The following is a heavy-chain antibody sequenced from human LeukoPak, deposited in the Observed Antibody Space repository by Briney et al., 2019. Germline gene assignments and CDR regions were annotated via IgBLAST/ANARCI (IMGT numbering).Heavy chain of an antibody. CDR2: IRSKANSYAT. J-gene: IGHJ4*02. V-gene: IGHV3-73*01. CDR1: GFTFSGSA. D-gene: IGHD4-17*01. CDR3: TRHLPRYGDYDSA. Sequence: PGGSRRLSCAASGFTFSGSAMHWVRQASGKGLEWVGRIRSKANSYATAYAASVKGRFTISRDDSKNTAYLQMNSLKTEDTAVYYCTRHLPRYGDYDSAWGQGALVTVSS.